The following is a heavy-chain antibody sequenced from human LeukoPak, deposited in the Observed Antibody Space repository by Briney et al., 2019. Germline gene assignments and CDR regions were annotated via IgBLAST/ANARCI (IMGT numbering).Heavy chain of an antibody. D-gene: IGHD2-8*01. CDR2: IKQDGSEK. V-gene: IGHV3-7*03. Sequence: GGSLRLSCAASGFTFSSYWMSWVRQAPGKGLEWVANIKQDGSEKYYVDSVKGRFTISRDNAKNSLYLQMNSLRAEDTAVYYCAKFRKVMALLDAFDIWGQGTMVTVSS. J-gene: IGHJ3*02. CDR3: AKFRKVMALLDAFDI. CDR1: GFTFSSYW.